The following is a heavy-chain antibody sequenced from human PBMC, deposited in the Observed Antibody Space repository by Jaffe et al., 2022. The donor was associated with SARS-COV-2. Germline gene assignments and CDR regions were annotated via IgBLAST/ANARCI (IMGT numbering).Heavy chain of an antibody. CDR1: GFTFSNYA. CDR2: ISYDGSNK. V-gene: IGHV3-30*04. Sequence: QVQLVESGGGVVQPGRSLRLSCAASGFTFSNYAMHWVRQAPGKGLEWVAFISYDGSNKCYADSVKGRFTISRDNSKNTLFLQMNSLRAEDTAVYYCAREGDESNSRGSTFDIWGQGTMVTVSS. CDR3: AREGDESNSRGSTFDI. J-gene: IGHJ3*02. D-gene: IGHD3-10*01.